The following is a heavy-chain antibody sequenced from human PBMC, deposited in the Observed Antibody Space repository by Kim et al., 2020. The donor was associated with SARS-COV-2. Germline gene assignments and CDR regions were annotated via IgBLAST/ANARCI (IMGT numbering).Heavy chain of an antibody. J-gene: IGHJ4*02. Sequence: SETLSLTCTVSGGSISSGGSYWSWVRQHPGKGLEWIGYIYNSGSTYYNPSLKSRVTISEDTSKNQFSLKLSSVTAADTAVFYCARVYGAAPYYFDYWGQGTLVTVSS. D-gene: IGHD2-15*01. V-gene: IGHV4-31*03. CDR2: IYNSGST. CDR1: GGSISSGGSY. CDR3: ARVYGAAPYYFDY.